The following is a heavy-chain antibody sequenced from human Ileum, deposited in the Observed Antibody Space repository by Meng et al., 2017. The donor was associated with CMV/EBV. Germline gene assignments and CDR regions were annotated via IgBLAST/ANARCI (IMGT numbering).Heavy chain of an antibody. CDR1: GYTFTNYV. J-gene: IGHJ4*02. Sequence: QVQLVQSGAEVKKPGASVKVSCKASGYTFTNYVINWVRQAPGQGLEWMGWISGYNGNTNYAQNFQGRVTLTTDTSTSTAYMELRSLRSDDTAAYYCARDRNVPGNSECDYWGQGTLVTVSA. V-gene: IGHV1-18*01. D-gene: IGHD6-19*01. CDR2: ISGYNGNT. CDR3: ARDRNVPGNSECDY.